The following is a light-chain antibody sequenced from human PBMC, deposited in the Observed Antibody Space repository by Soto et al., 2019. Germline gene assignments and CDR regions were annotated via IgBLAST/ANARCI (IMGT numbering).Light chain of an antibody. CDR2: AAS. CDR1: QSISSY. Sequence: DITMTQPPSCLSTSRGDRVPNTYRASQSISSYLNWYQQKPGKAPKLLIYAASSLQSGVPSRFSGSGSGTDFTLTISRLQPEDFAVYYCQQDNKRPIKFGQGTRLEIK. V-gene: IGKV1-39*02. J-gene: IGKJ5*01. CDR3: QQDNKRPIK.